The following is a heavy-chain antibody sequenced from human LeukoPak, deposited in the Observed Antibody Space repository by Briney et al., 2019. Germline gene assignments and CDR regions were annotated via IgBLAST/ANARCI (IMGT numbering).Heavy chain of an antibody. V-gene: IGHV1-8*01. Sequence: GASVKVSCKCAGYRFICSDNNLIRQATGQGLEWMGWMNPNSGDTGFAQKFQGRVTITWNTSISTAYMELSSLTSKDTAVYYCARGPTYSSGWYYFDYWGQGTLVTVSS. D-gene: IGHD6-13*01. CDR1: GYRFICSD. J-gene: IGHJ4*02. CDR3: ARGPTYSSGWYYFDY. CDR2: MNPNSGDT.